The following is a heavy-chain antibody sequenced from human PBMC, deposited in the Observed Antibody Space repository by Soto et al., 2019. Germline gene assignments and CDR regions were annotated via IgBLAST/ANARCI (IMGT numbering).Heavy chain of an antibody. CDR2: IYNSEST. V-gene: IGHV4-39*01. D-gene: IGHD3-22*01. CDR3: ARPISSSSGYYYFDY. CDR1: GGSISSSSYY. Sequence: QLQLQESGPGLVKPSETLSLTCTVSGGSISSSSYYWDWIRQPPGMGLEWIGSIYNSESTFYNPSLKSRVTISVDSSKNQFSLKLSSVTAADTAVYYCARPISSSSGYYYFDYWGQGTLVTVSS. J-gene: IGHJ4*02.